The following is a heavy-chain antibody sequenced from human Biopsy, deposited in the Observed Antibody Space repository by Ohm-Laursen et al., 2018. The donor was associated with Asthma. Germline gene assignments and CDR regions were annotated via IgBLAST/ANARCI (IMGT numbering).Heavy chain of an antibody. J-gene: IGHJ6*02. Sequence: SLRLSCAASGFRFPIYGMHWVRQGPGKGPEWVALISYDGRETGYVDSVKGRFTISRDNFRNTVHLQMSSLRPEDSAVYYCTRDRFYNSVTSESFYYGVDVWGHGTTVTVSS. V-gene: IGHV3-30*03. CDR3: TRDRFYNSVTSESFYYGVDV. CDR1: GFRFPIYG. CDR2: ISYDGRET. D-gene: IGHD2-21*02.